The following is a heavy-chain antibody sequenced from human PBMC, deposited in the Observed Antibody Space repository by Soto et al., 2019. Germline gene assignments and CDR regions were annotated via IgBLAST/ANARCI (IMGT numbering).Heavy chain of an antibody. Sequence: SEALSLTCSVSGGSISRKSYSGGWIRQPPGKGLEWIGTFYYSENTYYNPSLKSRVTISVDTSKNQFSLKLSSVTAADTAVYYCAKLAGYCSGNSCHGDYAMDVWGQGTTVTVSS. CDR3: AKLAGYCSGNSCHGDYAMDV. V-gene: IGHV4-39*01. CDR1: GGSISRKSYS. D-gene: IGHD2-2*01. J-gene: IGHJ6*02. CDR2: FYYSENT.